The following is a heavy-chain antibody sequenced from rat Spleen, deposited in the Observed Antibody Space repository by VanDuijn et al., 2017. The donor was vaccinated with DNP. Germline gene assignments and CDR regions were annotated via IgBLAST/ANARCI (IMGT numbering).Heavy chain of an antibody. Sequence: EVQLVESGGGLVQPGRSMKLSCVASGFIFSSFPMAWVRQAPTKGLEWVAYISYDGGTTYHGDSVKGRFTISRDIVNSILYLQMNSLRSEDMATYYCARHVLPLRVWDYWGQGVMVTVSS. CDR1: GFIFSSFP. V-gene: IGHV5-46*01. D-gene: IGHD1-4*01. CDR3: ARHVLPLRVWDY. J-gene: IGHJ2*01. CDR2: ISYDGGTT.